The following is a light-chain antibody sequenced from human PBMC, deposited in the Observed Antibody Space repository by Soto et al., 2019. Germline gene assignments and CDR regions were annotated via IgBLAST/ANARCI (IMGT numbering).Light chain of an antibody. CDR2: GIS. CDR3: QQHGQWPIT. V-gene: IGKV3-20*01. Sequence: EIVLTQSPGTLSLSPGERATLSCRASQSLSNSELAWYQQKPGQAPRLLIYGISKRATDIPDRFSGSGSGTEFTLTISSLQPEDFATYYCQQHGQWPITFGQGTRLEIK. CDR1: QSLSNSE. J-gene: IGKJ5*01.